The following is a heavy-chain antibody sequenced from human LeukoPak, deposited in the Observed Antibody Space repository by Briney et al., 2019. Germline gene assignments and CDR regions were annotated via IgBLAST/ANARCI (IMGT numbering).Heavy chain of an antibody. D-gene: IGHD3-10*01. J-gene: IGHJ4*02. Sequence: ASVKVSCKASGGNLRSYAISWARQAPGQGLEWMGEISPTYRTGNYAQKFQGRVTISADESTNTAYMEVSRLRSEDTAIYYCVVGHGSGTYYRNYWGQGTLVTVSS. CDR2: ISPTYRTG. CDR3: VVGHGSGTYYRNY. V-gene: IGHV1-69*13. CDR1: GGNLRSYA.